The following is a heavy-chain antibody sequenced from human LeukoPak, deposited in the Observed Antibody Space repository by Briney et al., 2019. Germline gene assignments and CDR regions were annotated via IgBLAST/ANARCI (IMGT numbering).Heavy chain of an antibody. J-gene: IGHJ4*02. D-gene: IGHD4-17*01. Sequence: GGSLRLSCAVSGLTFSSHAWSWVPQAPGRGLEWVSCIDIGGDNTYYADSVKGRFTISRDNSKNTLFLQMDSLRAEDSAVYYCANEIRPNDYWGQGTLVTVSS. V-gene: IGHV3-23*03. CDR3: ANEIRPNDY. CDR1: GLTFSSHA. CDR2: IDIGGDNT.